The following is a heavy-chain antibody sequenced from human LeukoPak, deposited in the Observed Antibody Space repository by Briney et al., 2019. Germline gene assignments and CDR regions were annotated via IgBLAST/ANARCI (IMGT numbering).Heavy chain of an antibody. Sequence: GESLQISCKGSGYRFTSYWIGWVRQMPGKGLEWMGIIYPGDSDTRYSPSFQGQVTISADKSISTAYLQWSSLKASDTAMYYCARPSSRILTGYYLGGYFDYWGQGTLVTVSS. J-gene: IGHJ4*02. CDR3: ARPSSRILTGYYLGGYFDY. V-gene: IGHV5-51*01. CDR1: GYRFTSYW. CDR2: IYPGDSDT. D-gene: IGHD3-9*01.